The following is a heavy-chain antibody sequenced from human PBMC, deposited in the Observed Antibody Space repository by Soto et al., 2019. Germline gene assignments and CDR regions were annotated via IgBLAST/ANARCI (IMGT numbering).Heavy chain of an antibody. V-gene: IGHV4-4*07. CDR2: IYTSVSK. CDR3: ARGSWNSIYYYYGMDV. Sequence: AETLSLTCTVSGGSISSYYWSWIRQPAGKGLEWIGRIYTSVSKNYNPSLKSRVTMSVDTSKNQFSLKLSSVTAADTAVYYCARGSWNSIYYYYGMDVWGHGTTVTVS. J-gene: IGHJ6*02. CDR1: GGSISSYY. D-gene: IGHD1-7*01.